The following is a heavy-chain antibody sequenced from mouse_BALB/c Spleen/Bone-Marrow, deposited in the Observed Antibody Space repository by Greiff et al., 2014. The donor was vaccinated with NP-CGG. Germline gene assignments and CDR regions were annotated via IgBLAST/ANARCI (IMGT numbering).Heavy chain of an antibody. J-gene: IGHJ4*01. Sequence: QVQLQQSGAELARPGTSVQMSCKASGSTFTNYTMHWIKQRPGQGLEWIGYINPSSGYTNYNQKFKVKATLTADKSSSTAYMQLSSLTSEASAVYYCARGHYGSSYSAMDYWGQGTSVTVSS. V-gene: IGHV1-4*01. CDR2: INPSSGYT. CDR1: GSTFTNYT. D-gene: IGHD1-1*01. CDR3: ARGHYGSSYSAMDY.